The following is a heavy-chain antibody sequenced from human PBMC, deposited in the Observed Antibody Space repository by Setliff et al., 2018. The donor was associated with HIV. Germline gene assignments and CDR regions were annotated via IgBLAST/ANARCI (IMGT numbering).Heavy chain of an antibody. CDR2: IYYSGTT. CDR3: AKTNIPMPRSGTRLES. J-gene: IGHJ4*02. V-gene: IGHV4-39*07. Sequence: PSETLSLTCNVSGFSFRNSFYNWGWIRQPPGKGLEWIGTIYYSGTTYYNPSLKSRVTMSVDTSKNHFSLKLNSVTAADTATYYCAKTNIPMPRSGTRLESWGPGRLVTVSS. D-gene: IGHD2-2*02. CDR1: GFSFRNSFYN.